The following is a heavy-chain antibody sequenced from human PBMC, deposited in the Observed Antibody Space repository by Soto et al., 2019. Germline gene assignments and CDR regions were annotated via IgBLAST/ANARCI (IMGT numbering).Heavy chain of an antibody. CDR3: ARGDILTGYSY. Sequence: SETLSLTCAVYGGSFSGYYWSWIRQPPGKGLEWIGEINHSGSTNYNPSLKSRVTISVDTSKNQFSLKLSSVTAADTAVYYCARGDILTGYSYWGQGTLVNVSS. V-gene: IGHV4-34*01. CDR2: INHSGST. CDR1: GGSFSGYY. D-gene: IGHD3-9*01. J-gene: IGHJ4*02.